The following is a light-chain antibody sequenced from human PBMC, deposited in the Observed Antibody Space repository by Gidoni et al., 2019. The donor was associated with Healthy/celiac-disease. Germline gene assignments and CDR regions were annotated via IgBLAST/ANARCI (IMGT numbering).Light chain of an antibody. CDR2: AAS. J-gene: IGKJ4*01. V-gene: IGKV1-9*01. CDR1: QGISRY. CDR3: QQLNSYPLT. Sequence: DIQLTKSPSFLSASVGDRVTITCRASQGISRYLAWYQQKHGKAPNLLIYAASTLQSGVPSRFSGSGSVTEFTLTISILQPEYFATYYCQQLNSYPLTFGGGTKVEIK.